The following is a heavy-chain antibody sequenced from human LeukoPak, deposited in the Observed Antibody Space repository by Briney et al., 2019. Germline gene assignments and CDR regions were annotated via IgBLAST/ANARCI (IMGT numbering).Heavy chain of an antibody. V-gene: IGHV4-61*02. J-gene: IGHJ4*02. CDR3: ASSKKGGGSGY. Sequence: PSQTLSLTCTVSGGSISSNSYYWSWIRQPAGKGLEWIGRIYTSGSTNYNPSLKSRVTISVDTSKTQFSLKLNSVTAADTAVYFCASSKKGGGSGYWGQGTLVTVSS. CDR2: IYTSGST. D-gene: IGHD2-15*01. CDR1: GGSISSNSYY.